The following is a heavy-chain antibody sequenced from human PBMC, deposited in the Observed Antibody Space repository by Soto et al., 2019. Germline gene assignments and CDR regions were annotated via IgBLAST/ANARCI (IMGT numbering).Heavy chain of an antibody. V-gene: IGHV1-18*01. CDR2: ISAYNGNT. D-gene: IGHD4-17*01. CDR3: ARVRVRDYGDYRYGYGMDV. J-gene: IGHJ6*04. CDR1: GYTFTSYG. Sequence: QVQLVQSGAEVKKPGASVKVSCKASGYTFTSYGISWVRQAPGQGLEWMGWISAYNGNTNYAQKLQGRVTMTTDTSTSVADMELRSLRSDDTAVYYCARVRVRDYGDYRYGYGMDVWGEGTTVTVSS.